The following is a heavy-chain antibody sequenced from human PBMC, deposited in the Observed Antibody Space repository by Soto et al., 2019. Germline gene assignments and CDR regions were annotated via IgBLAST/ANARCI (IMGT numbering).Heavy chain of an antibody. CDR3: ARDRLQHGDYDY. CDR1: GFSFSSYA. V-gene: IGHV3-23*01. D-gene: IGHD4-17*01. J-gene: IGHJ4*02. Sequence: GGSLRLSCAASGFSFSSYAMSWVRQAPGKGLEWVSGISGSGGSTYYADSVKGRFTISRDNSKSTLYLQMNSLRAEDTAVYYCARDRLQHGDYDYWGQGTLVTVSS. CDR2: ISGSGGST.